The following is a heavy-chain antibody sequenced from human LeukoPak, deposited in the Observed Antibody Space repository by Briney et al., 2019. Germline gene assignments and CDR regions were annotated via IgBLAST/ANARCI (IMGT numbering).Heavy chain of an antibody. D-gene: IGHD3-22*01. CDR1: GGSFSGYY. V-gene: IGHV4-34*01. J-gene: IGHJ4*02. CDR2: MYLSGTT. Sequence: PSETLSLTCVVYGGSFSGYYWRWIRQPPGKGLEWIGEMYLSGTTHSNPSVKSRVTISIDKSKNQFFLNLSSVTAADTAVYYCAGLVGRYSSGLYYYYFDYWGQGTLVTVSS. CDR3: AGLVGRYSSGLYYYYFDY.